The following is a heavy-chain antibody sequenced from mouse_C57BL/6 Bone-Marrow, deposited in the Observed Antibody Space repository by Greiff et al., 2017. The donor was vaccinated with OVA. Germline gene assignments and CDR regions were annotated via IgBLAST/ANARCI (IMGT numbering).Heavy chain of an antibody. V-gene: IGHV5-15*01. D-gene: IGHD2-1*01. J-gene: IGHJ3*01. CDR2: ISNLAYSI. Sequence: DVQLVESGGGLVQPGGSLKLSCAASGFTFSDYGMAWVRQAPRKGPEWVAFISNLAYSIYYADTVTGRFTISRENAKNTLYLEMSSLRSEDTAMYYCARQDGNPFAYWGQGTLVTVSA. CDR1: GFTFSDYG. CDR3: ARQDGNPFAY.